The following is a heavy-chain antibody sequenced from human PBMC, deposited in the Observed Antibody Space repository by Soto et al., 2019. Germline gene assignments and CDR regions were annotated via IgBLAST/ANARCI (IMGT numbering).Heavy chain of an antibody. D-gene: IGHD4-4*01. CDR2: ISAYNGNT. CDR3: AREITVTHVGGNWFDH. V-gene: IGHV1-18*04. Sequence: ASVKVSCKASGYTFTSYGISWVRQAPGQGLEWMGWISAYNGNTNYEQKLQGRVTMTTDTSTSTAYMELRSLRSADTDVYYCAREITVTHVGGNWFDHWGQGTLGTVSP. J-gene: IGHJ5*02. CDR1: GYTFTSYG.